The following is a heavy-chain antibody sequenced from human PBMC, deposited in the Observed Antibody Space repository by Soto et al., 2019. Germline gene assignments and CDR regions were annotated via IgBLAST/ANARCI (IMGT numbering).Heavy chain of an antibody. D-gene: IGHD6-6*01. CDR1: GGSISSGGYS. J-gene: IGHJ5*02. CDR3: ARGTRDSSIAALNWFDP. CDR2: IYHSGST. V-gene: IGHV4-30-2*01. Sequence: SETLSLTCAVSGGSISSGGYSWSWIRRPPGKGLEWIGYIYHSGSTYYNPSLKSRVTISVDRSKNQFSLKLSSVTAADTAVYYCARGTRDSSIAALNWFDPWGQGTLVTVSS.